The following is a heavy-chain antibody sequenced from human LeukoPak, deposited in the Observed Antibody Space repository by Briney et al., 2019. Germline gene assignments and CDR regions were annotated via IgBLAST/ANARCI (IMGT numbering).Heavy chain of an antibody. V-gene: IGHV3-74*01. CDR3: ASGLFGRLFDY. CDR1: GFTFSSYW. CDR2: INSDGSST. J-gene: IGHJ4*02. Sequence: GGSLRLSCAASGFTFSSYWMHWVRQAPGKGLVWVSRINSDGSSTSYADSVKGRFTISRDNAKNTLYLQMNSLRAEDTAVYYCASGLFGRLFDYWGQGTLVIVSS. D-gene: IGHD3-10*02.